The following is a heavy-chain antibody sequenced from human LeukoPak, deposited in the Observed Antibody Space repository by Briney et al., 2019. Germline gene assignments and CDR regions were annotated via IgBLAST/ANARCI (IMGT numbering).Heavy chain of an antibody. D-gene: IGHD3-10*01. CDR3: ASWPYYYGSGRTQYFDY. CDR2: ISSSSSYI. J-gene: IGHJ4*02. Sequence: ASLSLSCAASGFTFSSDSMNGVRQAPGKGLEWVSSISSSSSYIYYADSVKGRFTISRDKAKNSLYLQMNSLRAEDTAVYYCASWPYYYGSGRTQYFDYWGQGTLVTVSS. V-gene: IGHV3-21*01. CDR1: GFTFSSDS.